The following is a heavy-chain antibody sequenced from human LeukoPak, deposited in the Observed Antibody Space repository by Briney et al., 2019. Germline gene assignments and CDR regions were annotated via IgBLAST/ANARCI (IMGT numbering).Heavy chain of an antibody. Sequence: GGSLRLSCAASGFTFSNYAMHWVRQAPGKGLEWVAVISYDGHYKYYADSVKGRFTISRDNSRSTLYLQMNSLRGEDTAVYYCARDHAADIVATGEDYWGQGTLATVSS. CDR1: GFTFSNYA. CDR2: ISYDGHYK. V-gene: IGHV3-30-3*01. J-gene: IGHJ4*02. CDR3: ARDHAADIVATGEDY. D-gene: IGHD5-12*01.